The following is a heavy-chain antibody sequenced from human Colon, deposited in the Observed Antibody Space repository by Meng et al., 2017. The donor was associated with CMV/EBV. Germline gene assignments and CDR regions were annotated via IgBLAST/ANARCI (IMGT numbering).Heavy chain of an antibody. Sequence: GGSLRLSCAASGFPFSHYAMTWVRQAPGKGLEWVSTISGTGERTYVADSLKGRLTISRDNIENTLYLQMNSLRAEDTAVYFCAKGGLKEGGYSSSWCDYWGQGTLVTVSS. CDR3: AKGGLKEGGYSSSWCDY. CDR2: ISGTGERT. J-gene: IGHJ4*02. D-gene: IGHD6-13*01. V-gene: IGHV3-23*01. CDR1: GFPFSHYA.